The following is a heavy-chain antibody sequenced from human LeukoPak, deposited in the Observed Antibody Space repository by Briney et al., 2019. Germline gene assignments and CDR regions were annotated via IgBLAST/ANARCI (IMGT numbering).Heavy chain of an antibody. V-gene: IGHV4-34*01. D-gene: IGHD5-24*01. CDR2: INHSGST. Sequence: SETLSLTCAVYGGSFSSYHWSWIRQPPGKGLEWIGEINHSGSTNYNPSLKSRVTISVDTSKNQFSLKLSSVTAADTAVYYCARQHLEMATTTGEPYYFDYWGQGTLVTVSS. CDR3: ARQHLEMATTTGEPYYFDY. CDR1: GGSFSSYH. J-gene: IGHJ4*02.